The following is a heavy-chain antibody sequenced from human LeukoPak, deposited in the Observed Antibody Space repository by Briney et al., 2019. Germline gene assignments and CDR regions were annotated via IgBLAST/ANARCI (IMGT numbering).Heavy chain of an antibody. CDR3: AKRSGYTPGGLFDF. D-gene: IGHD5-12*01. J-gene: IGHJ4*02. CDR1: GLTYSSYW. Sequence: PGGSLTLSCAASGLTYSSYWVSWVRHAPGKGLEWVSSISGSGDNTHYPESVKRRFTICRDNSKNTLFLQMNSLRAEDTAVFYCAKRSGYTPGGLFDFWGQGTLVTVSS. V-gene: IGHV3-23*01. CDR2: ISGSGDNT.